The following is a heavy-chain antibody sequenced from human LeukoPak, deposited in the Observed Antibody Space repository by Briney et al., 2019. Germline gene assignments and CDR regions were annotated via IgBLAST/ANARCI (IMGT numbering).Heavy chain of an antibody. CDR1: GGSISSYY. Sequence: PSETLSLTCTVSGGSISSYYWSWIRQPAGKGLEWIGRIYTSGSTNYNPSLKSRVTISVDTSKNQFSLKLSSVTAADTAVYYCARAPYYYDSSGFPRYYFDYWGQGTLVTVSS. J-gene: IGHJ4*02. D-gene: IGHD3-22*01. CDR2: IYTSGST. CDR3: ARAPYYYDSSGFPRYYFDY. V-gene: IGHV4-4*07.